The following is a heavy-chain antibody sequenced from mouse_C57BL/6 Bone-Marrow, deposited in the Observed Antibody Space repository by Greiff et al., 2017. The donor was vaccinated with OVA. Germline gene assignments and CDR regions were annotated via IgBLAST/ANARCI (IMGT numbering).Heavy chain of an antibody. CDR2: IDPETGGT. D-gene: IGHD1-1*01. J-gene: IGHJ3*01. V-gene: IGHV1-15*01. CDR3: TRSAYYYGSSCFAY. CDR1: GHTFTDYE. Sequence: QVQLKESGAELVRPGASVTLSCKASGHTFTDYEMHWVKQTPVHGLEWIGAIDPETGGTAYNQKFKGKAILTADKSSSTAYMELRSLTSEDSAVYYCTRSAYYYGSSCFAYWGQGTLVTVSA.